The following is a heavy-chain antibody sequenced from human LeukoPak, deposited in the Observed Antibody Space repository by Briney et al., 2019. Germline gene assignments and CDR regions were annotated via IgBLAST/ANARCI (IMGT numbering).Heavy chain of an antibody. CDR3: ARDCSNGVCFPRDY. D-gene: IGHD2-8*01. CDR2: ITTYNGNR. Sequence: ASVKVSCKASGYTLSDYGISWVRHAPGQGLEWVGWITTYNGNRKNAENFHGRVTMTTDTSTSTYYMEMRSLRSDDTAIYYCARDCSNGVCFPRDYWGQGTQITVST. CDR1: GYTLSDYG. J-gene: IGHJ4*02. V-gene: IGHV1-18*01.